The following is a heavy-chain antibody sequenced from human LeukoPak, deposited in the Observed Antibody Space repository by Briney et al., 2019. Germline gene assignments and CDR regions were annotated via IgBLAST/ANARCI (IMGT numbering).Heavy chain of an antibody. CDR2: INHSGST. CDR1: GGSFSGYY. D-gene: IGHD2-15*01. J-gene: IGHJ3*02. CDR3: ARKIPCSGGSCYPISI. V-gene: IGHV4-34*01. Sequence: SETLSLTCAVYGGSFSGYYWSWIRQPPGKGLEWIGEINHSGSTNYNPSLKSRVTISVDTSKNQFSLKLSSVTAADTAVYYCARKIPCSGGSCYPISIWGQGTMVTVSS.